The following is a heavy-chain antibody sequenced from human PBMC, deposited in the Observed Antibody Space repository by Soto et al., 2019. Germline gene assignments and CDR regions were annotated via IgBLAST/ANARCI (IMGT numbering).Heavy chain of an antibody. CDR2: IYYSGST. D-gene: IGHD6-19*01. J-gene: IGHJ5*02. V-gene: IGHV4-59*01. Sequence: PSETLSLTCTVSGGSISSYYWSWIRQPPGKGLEWIGYIYYSGSTNYNPSLKSRVTISVDTSKNQFSLKLSSVTAADTAVYYCARLGDSSGWYPRSNWFDPWGQGTLVNVSS. CDR3: ARLGDSSGWYPRSNWFDP. CDR1: GGSISSYY.